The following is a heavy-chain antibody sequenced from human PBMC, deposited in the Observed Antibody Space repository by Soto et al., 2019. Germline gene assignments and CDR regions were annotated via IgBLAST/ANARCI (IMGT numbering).Heavy chain of an antibody. Sequence: HPXGSLRLSCAASGFTFSSYAMHWVRQAPGKGLEWVAVISYDGSNKYYADSVKGRFTISRDNSKNTLYLQMNSLRAEDTAVYYCAMEGVVANGAFDTSGQGAMVTVSS. J-gene: IGHJ3*02. CDR2: ISYDGSNK. CDR1: GFTFSSYA. CDR3: AMEGVVANGAFDT. V-gene: IGHV3-30-3*01. D-gene: IGHD5-12*01.